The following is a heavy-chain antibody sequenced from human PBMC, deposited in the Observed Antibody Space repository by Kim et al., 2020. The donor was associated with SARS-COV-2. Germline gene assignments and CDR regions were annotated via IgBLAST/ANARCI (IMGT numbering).Heavy chain of an antibody. D-gene: IGHD3-10*01. Sequence: ASVKVSCKASGYTFTGFFMHWVRQAPGQGLEWMGRINPKTSDTTYAQNFQGRVTMTRDTSISTAYLYLSSLRADDTAVYYCARLQGYGSETFSDSLGQGT. V-gene: IGHV1-2*06. CDR2: INPKTSDT. CDR3: ARLQGYGSETFSDS. J-gene: IGHJ4*02. CDR1: GYTFTGFF.